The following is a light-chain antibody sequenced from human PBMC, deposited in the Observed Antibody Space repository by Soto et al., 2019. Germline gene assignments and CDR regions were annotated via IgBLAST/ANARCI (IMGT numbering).Light chain of an antibody. Sequence: QSVLTQPASVSGSPGQSITISCTGTNSDVGGYNYVSWYQQHPGKAPKLIIYGVSNRPSGLSNRFSGSKSANTASLTISGLKPEDAADYYCCQYTSSRPDVFGEGTKLTVL. V-gene: IGLV2-14*03. J-gene: IGLJ2*01. CDR3: CQYTSSRPDV. CDR1: NSDVGGYNY. CDR2: GVS.